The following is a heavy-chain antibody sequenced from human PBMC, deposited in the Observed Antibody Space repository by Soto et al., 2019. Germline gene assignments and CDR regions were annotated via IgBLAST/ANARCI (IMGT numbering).Heavy chain of an antibody. CDR1: GSTFSSYW. CDR3: VRTSLVVAAATREDY. CDR2: INSDGGST. J-gene: IGHJ4*02. Sequence: EVQLVESGGGLVQPGGSLRLSCAASGSTFSSYWMHWVRQAPGKGLVWVSRINSDGGSTSYADSVKGRFTISRDNAKNTLYLQMNSLRAEDTAVYYCVRTSLVVAAATREDYWGQGTLVTASS. V-gene: IGHV3-74*01. D-gene: IGHD2-15*01.